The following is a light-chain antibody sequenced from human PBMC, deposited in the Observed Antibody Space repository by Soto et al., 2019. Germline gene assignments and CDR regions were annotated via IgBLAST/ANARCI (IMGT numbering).Light chain of an antibody. CDR2: DGT. CDR1: NNDIGIYNF. J-gene: IGLJ2*01. CDR3: CSYAGSHTF. Sequence: QSALTQPRSVSGSPGQSVTISCTGTNNDIGIYNFVSWYQQHPGKAPKLIIYDGTARPSGVPDRFSGSKSGTTAYLTISGLQGEDEADYYCCSYAGSHTFFGGGTKLTVL. V-gene: IGLV2-11*01.